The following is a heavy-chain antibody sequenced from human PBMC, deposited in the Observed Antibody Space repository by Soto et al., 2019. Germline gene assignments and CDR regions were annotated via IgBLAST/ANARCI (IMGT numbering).Heavy chain of an antibody. J-gene: IGHJ6*02. CDR3: AKDPLATSVYYGLDV. CDR2: LSAGATEI. V-gene: IGHV3-23*01. CDR1: GFNFDNYA. Sequence: EVQLLESGGGWVQPGGSLRLSCVASGFNFDNYAMTWVRQAPGKGLDWVSTLSAGATEIYYADSVKGRFTISRDNSKNTLFLQMNSLRAEDTAVYYCAKDPLATSVYYGLDVWGQGATVTVSS.